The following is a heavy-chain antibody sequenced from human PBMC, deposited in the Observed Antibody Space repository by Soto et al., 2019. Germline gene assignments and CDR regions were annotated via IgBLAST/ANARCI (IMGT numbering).Heavy chain of an antibody. CDR1: GFTFSSYE. CDR2: ISSSGSTI. D-gene: IGHD6-13*01. J-gene: IGHJ4*02. V-gene: IGHV3-48*03. CDR3: ARDVRYSSSWYYFDY. Sequence: EVQLVESGGGLVQPGGSLRLSCAASGFTFSSYEMNWVRQAPGKGLEWVSYISSSGSTIYYADSVKGRFTISRDNAKNSLYLQMNSLRAEDTAVYYCARDVRYSSSWYYFDYWGQGTLVTVSS.